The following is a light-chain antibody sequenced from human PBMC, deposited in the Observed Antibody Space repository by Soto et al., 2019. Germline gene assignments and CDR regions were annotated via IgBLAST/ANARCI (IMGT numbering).Light chain of an antibody. J-gene: IGLJ1*01. CDR1: SSDVGGYNY. CDR3: ISYTSSSTLYV. CDR2: DVS. Sequence: QSALTQPASVSGSPGQSITISCTGTSSDVGGYNYVSWYQQHPGKAPKLMIYDVSNRPSGVSNRFSSYKSGNTASLTISGLQADDDADYYCISYTSSSTLYVFGTGTKLTVL. V-gene: IGLV2-14*01.